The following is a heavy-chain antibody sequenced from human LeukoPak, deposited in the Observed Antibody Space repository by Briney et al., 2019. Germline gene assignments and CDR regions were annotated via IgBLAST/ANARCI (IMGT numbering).Heavy chain of an antibody. CDR2: IYYSGGT. J-gene: IGHJ6*02. CDR3: ASLGDGMDV. D-gene: IGHD3-16*01. CDR1: GGSISSYY. V-gene: IGHV4-59*08. Sequence: SGTLSLTCTVSGGSISSYYWSWIRQPPGKGLEWIGYIYYSGGTNYNPSLKSRVTISVDTSKNQFSLKLSSVTAADTAVYYCASLGDGMDVWGQGTTVTVSS.